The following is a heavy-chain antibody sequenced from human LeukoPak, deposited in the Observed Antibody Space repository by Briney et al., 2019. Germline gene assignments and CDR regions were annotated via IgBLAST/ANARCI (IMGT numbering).Heavy chain of an antibody. D-gene: IGHD3-16*01. CDR3: ARGLGGSYYFDY. Sequence: GGSLRLSCAASGFTFSNSAMNWVRQAPGKGLEWVSSISSSSSYIYYADSVKGRFTISRDNAKNSLYLQMNSLRAEDTAVYYCARGLGGSYYFDYWGQGALVTVSS. CDR2: ISSSSSYI. J-gene: IGHJ4*02. V-gene: IGHV3-21*01. CDR1: GFTFSNSA.